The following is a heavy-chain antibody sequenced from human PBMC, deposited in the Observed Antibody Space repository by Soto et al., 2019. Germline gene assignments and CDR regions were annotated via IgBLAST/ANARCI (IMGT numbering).Heavy chain of an antibody. V-gene: IGHV3-33*01. CDR3: ARDRGAAAGTRYYYGMDV. D-gene: IGHD6-13*01. CDR2: IWYDGFNK. J-gene: IGHJ6*02. CDR1: GFTFGSDG. Sequence: QVQLVESGGGVVQPGRSLRLSCSASGFTFGSDGMHWVRQAPGKGLEWVAVIWYDGFNKYYADSVKGRFTISRDNSKNTLFLQMNSLRAEDTAVYDCARDRGAAAGTRYYYGMDVWGQGTTVTVSS.